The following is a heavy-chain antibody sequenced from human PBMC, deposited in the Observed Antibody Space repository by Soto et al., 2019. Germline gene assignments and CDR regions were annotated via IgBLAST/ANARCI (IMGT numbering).Heavy chain of an antibody. D-gene: IGHD2-21*01. CDR1: GFSLTTTGLG. CDR2: VYWNEDR. CDR3: GYRRASYDYHCLDV. Sequence: SGPTLVHPTQTLTLTCTFSGFSLTTTGLGVGWIRQPPGKALEWLVVVYWNEDRRYSPSLKNRLTITKDTSKNQVVLTLTNVDPEDTATYYCGYRRASYDYHCLDVWGQGITVTVSS. V-gene: IGHV2-5*01. J-gene: IGHJ6*02.